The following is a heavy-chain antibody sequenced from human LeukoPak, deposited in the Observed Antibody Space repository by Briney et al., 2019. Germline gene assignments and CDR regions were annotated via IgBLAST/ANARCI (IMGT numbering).Heavy chain of an antibody. CDR2: ISAYNGDT. D-gene: IGHD6-19*01. CDR3: ARDPSNTSGFYAYLDS. V-gene: IGHV1-18*01. Sequence: ASVKVICKASGYTFTSHCDSRVRQAPGQGLEWMGWISAYNGDTKYAQKTQGRVTMTTDASTSTAYMELRSLRSDDTAMYYCARDPSNTSGFYAYLDSWGQGTLVTVSS. J-gene: IGHJ4*02. CDR1: GYTFTSHC.